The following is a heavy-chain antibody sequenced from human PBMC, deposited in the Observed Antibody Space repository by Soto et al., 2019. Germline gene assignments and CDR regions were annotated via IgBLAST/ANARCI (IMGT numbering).Heavy chain of an antibody. J-gene: IGHJ4*02. Sequence: GGSLRLSCAASGFTFSSYSMNWVRQAPGKGLEWVSSISSSSSYIYYADSVKGRFTISRDNAKNSLYLQMNSLRAEDTAVYYCAKGSSGSPHAEFDYWGQGTLVTVSS. V-gene: IGHV3-21*04. CDR2: ISSSSSYI. CDR1: GFTFSSYS. D-gene: IGHD1-26*01. CDR3: AKGSSGSPHAEFDY.